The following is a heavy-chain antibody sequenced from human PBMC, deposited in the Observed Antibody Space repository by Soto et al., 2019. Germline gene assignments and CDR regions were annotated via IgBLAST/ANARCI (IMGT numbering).Heavy chain of an antibody. CDR1: GFSFISYA. CDR2: INVATGNT. J-gene: IGHJ4*02. Sequence: ASVKVSCKSSGFSFISYAIQWVRQAPGQRLEWMGWINVATGNTKYSQQFQGRVTITRDTSASTAYMELNGLTSDDTAIYYCAREHDDWSGYSFDFWGQGTLVTVSS. CDR3: AREHDDWSGYSFDF. D-gene: IGHD3-3*01. V-gene: IGHV1-3*01.